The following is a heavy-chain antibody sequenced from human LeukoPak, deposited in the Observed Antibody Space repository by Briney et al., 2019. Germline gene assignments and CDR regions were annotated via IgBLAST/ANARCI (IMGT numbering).Heavy chain of an antibody. D-gene: IGHD6-13*01. Sequence: SETLSLICTVSGGSISSSNYYWVWIRHPPGKGLKWIGSIYYSRSTYYNPSLESRATMSVDTSKNQFSLKLSSVTAADTAVYHCARLLPGSSRYFFDYWGQGTLVTVSS. CDR1: GGSISSSNYY. CDR2: IYYSRST. V-gene: IGHV4-39*01. CDR3: ARLLPGSSRYFFDY. J-gene: IGHJ4*02.